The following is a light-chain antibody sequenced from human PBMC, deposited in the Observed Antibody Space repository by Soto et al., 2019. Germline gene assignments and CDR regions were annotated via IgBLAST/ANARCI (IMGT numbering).Light chain of an antibody. CDR3: QHAQGT. CDR1: QSISSW. J-gene: IGKJ1*01. V-gene: IGKV1-5*03. CDR2: KAS. Sequence: DIQMTQSPSSLSASVGDRVTMTCRASQSISSWLAWYQQKPGKAPKLLIYKASSLESGVPSRFSGSGSGTEFTLTISSLQPDDFATYYCQHAQGTFGQGTKVEIK.